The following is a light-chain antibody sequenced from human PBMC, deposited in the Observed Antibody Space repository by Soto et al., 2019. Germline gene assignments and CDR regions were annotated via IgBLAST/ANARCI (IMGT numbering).Light chain of an antibody. CDR1: SSDVGAYNY. CDR3: CSYTNSDYV. Sequence: QSVLTQPRSVSASPGQSVTISCTGTSSDVGAYNYVSWYQQHPAKAPNLMIYDVSKRPSGVPDRFSGSKSGNTASLTISGLKAEEEGDYYCCSYTNSDYVVRTVTKVTVL. J-gene: IGLJ1*01. V-gene: IGLV2-11*01. CDR2: DVS.